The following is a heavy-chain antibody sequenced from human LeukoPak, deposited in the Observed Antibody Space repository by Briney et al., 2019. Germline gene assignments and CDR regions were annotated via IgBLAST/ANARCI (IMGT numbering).Heavy chain of an antibody. J-gene: IGHJ4*02. D-gene: IGHD3-22*01. CDR3: AREGYYYDSSGYYYEVDSYFDY. Sequence: PGGSLRLSCAASGFTFSSYWMTWVRQAPGKGLEWVANIKQGGSENYYVDSVKGRFTISRDNAKNSLYLQMNSLRAEDTAVYYCAREGYYYDSSGYYYEVDSYFDYWGQGTLVTVSS. CDR1: GFTFSSYW. CDR2: IKQGGSEN. V-gene: IGHV3-7*01.